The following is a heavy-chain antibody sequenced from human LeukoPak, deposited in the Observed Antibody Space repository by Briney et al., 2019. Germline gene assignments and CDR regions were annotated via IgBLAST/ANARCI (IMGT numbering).Heavy chain of an antibody. CDR2: IYYSGST. CDR3: ARLNYDILTGSDY. CDR1: GGSISSGGYY. V-gene: IGHV4-31*03. Sequence: SETLSLSCTVSGGSISSGGYYWSWIRQHPGKGLEWIGYIYYSGSTYYNPSLKSRVTISVDTSKNQFSLKLSSVTAADTAVYYCARLNYDILTGSDYWGQGTLVTVSS. D-gene: IGHD3-9*01. J-gene: IGHJ4*02.